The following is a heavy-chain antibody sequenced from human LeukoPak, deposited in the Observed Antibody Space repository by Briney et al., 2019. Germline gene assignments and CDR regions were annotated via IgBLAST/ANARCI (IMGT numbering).Heavy chain of an antibody. CDR1: GYTFTSYY. D-gene: IGHD1-26*01. CDR2: INPTGDST. CDR3: ARDNSVGDNAWWFDP. Sequence: GASVKVSCTASGYTFTSYYMHWVRQAPGQGLGWMGLINPTGDSTGYAQKFQGRVTMTRDMSTSTDFMELSSLRSEDTAVYYCARDNSVGDNAWWFDPWGQGTLVTVSS. J-gene: IGHJ5*02. V-gene: IGHV1-46*01.